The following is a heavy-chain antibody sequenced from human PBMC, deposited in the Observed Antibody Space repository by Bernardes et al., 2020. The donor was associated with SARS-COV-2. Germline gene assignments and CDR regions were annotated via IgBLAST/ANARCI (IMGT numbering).Heavy chain of an antibody. V-gene: IGHV1-2*02. CDR2: INPSRGIT. CDR3: ARGPVGTPGF. Sequence: ASVKVSCKTSGYTFTAYDMHWVRQAPGQGLEWMGWINPSRGITNYAQKVQGRVTMTSDTSITTAYMELSGLKSDDTAVYYCARGPVGTPGFWGQGTLVTVSS. J-gene: IGHJ4*02. D-gene: IGHD1-26*01. CDR1: GYTFTAYD.